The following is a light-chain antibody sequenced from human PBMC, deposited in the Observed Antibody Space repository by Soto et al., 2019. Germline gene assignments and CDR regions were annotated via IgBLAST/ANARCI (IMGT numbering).Light chain of an antibody. V-gene: IGLV1-40*01. CDR1: SSNIGAGYD. J-gene: IGLJ3*02. Sequence: QSVLTRPPSVSGAPGQGVTISCAGTSSNIGAGYDVHWYQQVRGTAPKLLIYTNSNRPSGVPDRFSGSKSGTSASLAITGLQAADEADYYCQSYDSSLSALVFGGGTKVTVL. CDR3: QSYDSSLSALV. CDR2: TNS.